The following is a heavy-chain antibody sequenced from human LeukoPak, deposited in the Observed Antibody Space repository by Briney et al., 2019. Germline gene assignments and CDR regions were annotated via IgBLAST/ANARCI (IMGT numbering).Heavy chain of an antibody. J-gene: IGHJ4*02. D-gene: IGHD3-10*01. CDR2: ISASNGDT. Sequence: ASVKVSCKASGYTFTNYGITWVRQAPGQGLEWMGWISASNGDTHYSEKFQDRITVTTDTSTSTAYMELRSLVSDDTAVYYCARDRRDTMVRGLGNDYWGQGTLVTVSS. CDR1: GYTFTNYG. CDR3: ARDRRDTMVRGLGNDY. V-gene: IGHV1-18*01.